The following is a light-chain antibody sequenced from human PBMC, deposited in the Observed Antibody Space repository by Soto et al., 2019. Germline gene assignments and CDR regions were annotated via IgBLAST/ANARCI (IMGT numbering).Light chain of an antibody. CDR3: QQRSNWIT. CDR2: DAS. V-gene: IGKV3-11*01. J-gene: IGKJ5*01. Sequence: EIVLTQSPATLSLSPGERATLSCRASQSVSSYLAWYQQKPGQAPRLLIYDASNRATGIPARFSGSGSGTDFTLTIXXXXXEDFAVYYCQQRSNWITFGQG. CDR1: QSVSSY.